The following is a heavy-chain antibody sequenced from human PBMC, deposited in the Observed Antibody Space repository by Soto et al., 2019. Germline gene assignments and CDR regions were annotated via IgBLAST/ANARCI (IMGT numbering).Heavy chain of an antibody. CDR1: GFTFSSYA. D-gene: IGHD3-10*01. Sequence: GGSLRLSCSASGFTFSSYAMHWVRQAPGKGLEYVSAISSNGGSTYYADSVKGRFTISRDNSKNTLYLQMSSLRAEDTAVYYCVKPPPRITMVRGVSDYWGQGTLVTVSS. V-gene: IGHV3-64D*08. CDR3: VKPPPRITMVRGVSDY. CDR2: ISSNGGST. J-gene: IGHJ4*02.